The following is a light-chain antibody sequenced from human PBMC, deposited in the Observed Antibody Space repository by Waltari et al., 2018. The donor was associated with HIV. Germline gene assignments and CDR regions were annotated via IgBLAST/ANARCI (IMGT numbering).Light chain of an antibody. V-gene: IGKV3-15*01. Sequence: EVVMRQTPATLSVSPGDRLTLSCRASQSVGASLAWYQQKPGQTPRLLVYGSSARFTIVPARFSGSGAGTEFTLTVTSLQSEDFAFYYCLQYGSWPWTFGQGTKVEIK. CDR1: QSVGAS. CDR2: GSS. J-gene: IGKJ1*01. CDR3: LQYGSWPWT.